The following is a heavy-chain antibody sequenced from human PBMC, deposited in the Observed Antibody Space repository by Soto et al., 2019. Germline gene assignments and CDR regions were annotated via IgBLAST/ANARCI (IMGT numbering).Heavy chain of an antibody. CDR2: IYHSGST. D-gene: IGHD4-17*01. CDR3: ARVNGDYASVDY. Sequence: ETLSLTCAVSGYSISSGYYWGWIRQPPGKGLEWIGSIYHSGSTYYNPSLKSRVTISVDTSKNQFSLKLSSVTAADTAVYYCARVNGDYASVDYWGQGTLVTVSS. V-gene: IGHV4-38-2*01. J-gene: IGHJ4*02. CDR1: GYSISSGYY.